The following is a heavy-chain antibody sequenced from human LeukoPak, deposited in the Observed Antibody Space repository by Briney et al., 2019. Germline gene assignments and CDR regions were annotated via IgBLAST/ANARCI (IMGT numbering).Heavy chain of an antibody. CDR2: IYTSGST. J-gene: IGHJ4*02. CDR1: GGSISSGSYY. D-gene: IGHD6-13*01. V-gene: IGHV4-61*02. Sequence: PSETLSLTCTVSGGSISSGSYYWSWIRQPAGKGLEWIGRIYTSGSTNYNPSLKSRVTISVDTSKNQFSLKLSSVTAADTAVYYCSRSSSSWNWGQGTRVTVSS. CDR3: SRSSSSWN.